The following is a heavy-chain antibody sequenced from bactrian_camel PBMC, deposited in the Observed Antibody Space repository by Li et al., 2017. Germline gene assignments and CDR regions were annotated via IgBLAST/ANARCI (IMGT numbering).Heavy chain of an antibody. Sequence: HVQLVESGGGSVQAGESLSLSCAASEYPWGNNCMGWFRQAPGKEREGVAVIYRARYQTTYADSVKGRFTISQDNDKNTVYLQVTSLKPEDSAMYYCVVDPRPIVVAARRTGCDFDAGIWGQGTQVTVS. J-gene: IGHJ4*01. D-gene: IGHD2*01. V-gene: IGHV3S63*01. CDR1: EYPWGNNC. CDR2: IYRARYQT. CDR3: VVDPRPIVVAARRTGCDFDAGI.